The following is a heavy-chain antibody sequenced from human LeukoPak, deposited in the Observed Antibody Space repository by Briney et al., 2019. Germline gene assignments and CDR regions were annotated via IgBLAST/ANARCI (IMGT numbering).Heavy chain of an antibody. J-gene: IGHJ3*02. CDR1: GFTFSSYW. V-gene: IGHV3-7*01. D-gene: IGHD4-17*01. CDR3: TFSSYGDHVGVDAFDI. CDR2: IKQDGSER. Sequence: GGSLRLSCAASGFTFSSYWMTWVRQAPGKGLEWVANIKQDGSERYSVESVKGRFTISRDNAKNTVYLQMNSLSAEDTAMYCCTFSSYGDHVGVDAFDIWGQGTMVTVSS.